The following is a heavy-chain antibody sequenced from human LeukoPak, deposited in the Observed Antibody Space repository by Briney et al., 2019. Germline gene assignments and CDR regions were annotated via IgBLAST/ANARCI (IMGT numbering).Heavy chain of an antibody. Sequence: GGSLRLSCAASGFTFSSYGMHWVRQAPGKGLEGVAVIWYDGRNAYYADSVKGRFTLSRDNFKNTLYLQTNSLRAEDTAVYYCARSPDGGSFDYWGQGTLVTVSS. CDR1: GFTFSSYG. J-gene: IGHJ4*02. D-gene: IGHD2-15*01. CDR2: IWYDGRNA. CDR3: ARSPDGGSFDY. V-gene: IGHV3-33*01.